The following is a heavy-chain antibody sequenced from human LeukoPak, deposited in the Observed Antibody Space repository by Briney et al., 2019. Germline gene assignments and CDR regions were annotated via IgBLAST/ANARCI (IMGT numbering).Heavy chain of an antibody. CDR3: ARASYHTSGYVFDY. V-gene: IGHV3-21*01. Sequence: GGSLRLSCAASGFTFSSYTMNWVRRAPGKGLEWVSSISSTSDYIYYADSVRGRFIISRDNAKNALYLQMNSLRAEDTAVYYCARASYHTSGYVFDYWGQGTLVTVSS. D-gene: IGHD3-22*01. CDR1: GFTFSSYT. J-gene: IGHJ4*02. CDR2: ISSTSDYI.